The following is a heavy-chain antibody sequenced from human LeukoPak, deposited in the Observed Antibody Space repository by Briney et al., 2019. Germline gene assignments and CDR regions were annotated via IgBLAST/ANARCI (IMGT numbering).Heavy chain of an antibody. CDR3: ARVDYYDSSGYYGPVYYFDY. CDR1: GGSISSSNW. V-gene: IGHV4-4*02. CDR2: IYHSGST. J-gene: IGHJ4*02. D-gene: IGHD3-22*01. Sequence: SGTLSLTCAVSGGSISSSNWWSWVRQPPGKGLEWIGEIYHSGSTYYNPSLKSRVTISVDTSKNQFSLKLSSVTAAGTAVYYCARVDYYDSSGYYGPVYYFDYWGQGTLVTVSS.